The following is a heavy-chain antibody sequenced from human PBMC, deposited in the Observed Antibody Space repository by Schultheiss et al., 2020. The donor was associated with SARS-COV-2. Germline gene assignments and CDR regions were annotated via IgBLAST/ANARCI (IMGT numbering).Heavy chain of an antibody. D-gene: IGHD2-15*01. CDR3: ARVGAGGGSSSPHAFDI. V-gene: IGHV3-23*01. CDR2: ISGSGGST. CDR1: GFTFSSYA. J-gene: IGHJ3*02. Sequence: GESLKISCAASGFTFSSYAMSWVRQAPGKGLEWVSAISGSGGSTYYADSVKGRFTISRDNSKNTLYLQMNSLRAEDTAVYYCARVGAGGGSSSPHAFDIWGQGTMVTVSS.